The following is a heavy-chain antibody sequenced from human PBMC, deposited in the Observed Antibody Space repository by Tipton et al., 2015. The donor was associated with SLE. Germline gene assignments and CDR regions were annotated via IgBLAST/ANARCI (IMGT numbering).Heavy chain of an antibody. CDR1: GGSISSSSYY. D-gene: IGHD5-18*01. Sequence: TLSLTCTVSGGSISSSSYYWGWIRQPPGKGLEWIGGIYYSGSTYYNPSLKSRVTISVDTSKNQFSLKLSSVTAADTAVYYCARHVRVDTAKGYWGQGTLVTVSS. J-gene: IGHJ4*02. V-gene: IGHV4-39*01. CDR3: ARHVRVDTAKGY. CDR2: IYYSGST.